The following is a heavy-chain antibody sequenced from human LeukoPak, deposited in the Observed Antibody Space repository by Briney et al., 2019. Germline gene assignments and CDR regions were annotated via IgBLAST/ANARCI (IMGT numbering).Heavy chain of an antibody. Sequence: ASVKVSCKASGYTFTSYGISWVRQAPGQGLEWMGWISAYNGNTNYAQKLQGRVTMTTDTSTSTAYMELRSLRSDDTAVYYCARQGVTAAENNYFYYYMDFWGKGTTVTVSS. CDR2: ISAYNGNT. CDR1: GYTFTSYG. D-gene: IGHD6-13*01. J-gene: IGHJ6*03. CDR3: ARQGVTAAENNYFYYYMDF. V-gene: IGHV1-18*01.